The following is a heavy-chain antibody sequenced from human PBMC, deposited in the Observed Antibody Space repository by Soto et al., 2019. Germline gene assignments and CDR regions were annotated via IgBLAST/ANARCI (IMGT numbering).Heavy chain of an antibody. CDR1: DGSISSHY. J-gene: IGHJ5*02. CDR3: ARANGMVAASWFDP. Sequence: PSEPLALTCSVSDGSISSHYWSRIRQPPGKGLEWMGYIYYSGSTNYNPSLKSRVTISVDTSKNQFSLKLSSVTAADTAVYYCARANGMVAASWFDPWGEGILVTVSS. CDR2: IYYSGST. V-gene: IGHV4-59*11. D-gene: IGHD2-15*01.